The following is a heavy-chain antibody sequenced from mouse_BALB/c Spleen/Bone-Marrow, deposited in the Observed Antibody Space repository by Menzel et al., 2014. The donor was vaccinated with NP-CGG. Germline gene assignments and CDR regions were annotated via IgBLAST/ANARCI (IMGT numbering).Heavy chain of an antibody. CDR3: ERLGNYYYHDN. CDR1: GFDFSRYW. CDR2: INPGSGTT. Sequence: EVQLVESGAGLVQPGGSLNLACVASGFDFSRYWMSWARQGPGKGLEWIGEINPGSGTTNYSPSLKDKFIITRDNAKNTLYLQMSKVKSEDTALYYCERLGNYYYHDNWGQGTTLTVSS. J-gene: IGHJ2*01. D-gene: IGHD2-1*01. V-gene: IGHV4-2*02.